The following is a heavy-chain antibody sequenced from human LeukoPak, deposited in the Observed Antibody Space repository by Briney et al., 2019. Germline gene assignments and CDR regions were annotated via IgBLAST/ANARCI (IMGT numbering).Heavy chain of an antibody. V-gene: IGHV5-51*01. CDR2: IYPGDSDT. Sequence: HGEPLQISCQCSGSTFTSYWIGWVRQLPGKGLEWMGIIYPGDSDTRYSPSFQGQVTISADKSISTAYLQWSSLKASDTAMYYCATTLRGYYYYGMDVWGQGTTVTVSS. CDR3: ATTLRGYYYYGMDV. D-gene: IGHD5-12*01. CDR1: GSTFTSYW. J-gene: IGHJ6*02.